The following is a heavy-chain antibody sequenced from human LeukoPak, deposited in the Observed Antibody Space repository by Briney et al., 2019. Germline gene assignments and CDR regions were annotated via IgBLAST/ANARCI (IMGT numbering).Heavy chain of an antibody. D-gene: IGHD6-19*01. V-gene: IGHV4-34*01. CDR2: INHSGST. Sequence: SETLCLTCAVYSGSFSGYYRSWIRQPPGKGLEWIGEINHSGSTNYNPSLKSRVTISVDTSKNQFSLKLSSVTAADTAVYYCASGQWLVRGGFDYWGQGTLVTVSS. CDR3: ASGQWLVRGGFDY. J-gene: IGHJ4*02. CDR1: SGSFSGYY.